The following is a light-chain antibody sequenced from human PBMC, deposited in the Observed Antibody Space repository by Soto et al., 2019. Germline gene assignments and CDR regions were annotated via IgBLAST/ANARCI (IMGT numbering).Light chain of an antibody. CDR2: DAS. CDR1: QSVSSSY. CDR3: QQYGSSPLT. Sequence: EVVLTQTPVTLSLSPGQIATLSCRASQSVSSSYLAWYQQTHGQAPRLLIYDASSRATGIPDRFSGSGSGTDLTITITRLQPEDCAVDDCQQYGSSPLTFCGGTKVDIK. V-gene: IGKV3-20*01. J-gene: IGKJ4*01.